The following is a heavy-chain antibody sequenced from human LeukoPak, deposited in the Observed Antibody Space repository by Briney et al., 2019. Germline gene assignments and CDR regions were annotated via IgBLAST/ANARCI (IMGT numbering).Heavy chain of an antibody. CDR1: GYTFTSYD. D-gene: IGHD3-16*01. Sequence: ASVKVSCKASGYTFTSYDINWVRQATGQGLEWMGWINPNSGGTNYAQKFQGRVTMTRDTSISTAYMELSRLRSDDTAVYYCAGGEGVGYWGQGTLVTVSS. V-gene: IGHV1-2*02. J-gene: IGHJ4*02. CDR3: AGGEGVGY. CDR2: INPNSGGT.